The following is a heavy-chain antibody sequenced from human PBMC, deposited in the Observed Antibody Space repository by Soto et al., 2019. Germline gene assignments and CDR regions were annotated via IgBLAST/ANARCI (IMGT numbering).Heavy chain of an antibody. J-gene: IGHJ4*02. Sequence: ASETLSLTCTVSGGSISSGGYYWSWIRQHPGKGLEWIGYIYYSGSTYYNPSLKSRVTISVDTSKNQFSLKLSSVTAADTAVYYCANKPSGYSYGYFDYWGQGTLVTVSS. D-gene: IGHD5-18*01. V-gene: IGHV4-31*03. CDR1: GGSISSGGYY. CDR3: ANKPSGYSYGYFDY. CDR2: IYYSGST.